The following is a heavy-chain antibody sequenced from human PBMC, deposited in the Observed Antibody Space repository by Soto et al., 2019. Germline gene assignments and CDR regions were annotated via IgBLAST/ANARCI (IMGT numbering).Heavy chain of an antibody. J-gene: IGHJ6*02. CDR2: ISYDGSNK. V-gene: IGHV3-30-3*01. CDR3: ARDPRGSYGMDV. CDR1: VFTFSSYA. D-gene: IGHD3-10*01. Sequence: PWWSLRLACSACVFTFSSYAMHWCRQAPGKGLEWVAVISYDGSNKYYADSVKGRFTISRDNSKNTLYLQMNSLRAEDTAVYYCARDPRGSYGMDVWGQGTTVTVSS.